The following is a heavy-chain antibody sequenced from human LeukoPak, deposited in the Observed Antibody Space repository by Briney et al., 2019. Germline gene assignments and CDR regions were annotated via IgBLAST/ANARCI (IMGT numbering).Heavy chain of an antibody. V-gene: IGHV6-1*01. CDR3: ARVDPGGYSSGWYYFDY. CDR1: GDSFSSNSAA. J-gene: IGHJ4*02. CDR2: TYYRSKWYN. Sequence: SQTLSLTCAISGDSFSSNSAAWNWIRQSPSRGLEWLGRTYYRSKWYNDYAVSVKSRITINPDTSKNQFSLQLNSVTPEDTAVYYCARVDPGGYSSGWYYFDYWGQGTLVTVSS. D-gene: IGHD6-19*01.